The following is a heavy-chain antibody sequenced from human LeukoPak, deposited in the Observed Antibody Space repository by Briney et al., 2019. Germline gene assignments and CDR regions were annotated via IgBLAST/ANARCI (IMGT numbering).Heavy chain of an antibody. CDR1: EFTFSSYW. CDR2: IKHDGSEK. J-gene: IGHJ5*02. D-gene: IGHD1-26*01. CDR3: ARVGSGTYYIWFDP. V-gene: IGHV3-7*01. Sequence: PGGSLRLSCTASEFTFSSYWMSWVRQAPGKGLEWVANIKHDGSEKYYADSVKGRFTISRDNPKNSMYLQMNSLRDEDTAVYYCARVGSGTYYIWFDPWGQGTLVTVSS.